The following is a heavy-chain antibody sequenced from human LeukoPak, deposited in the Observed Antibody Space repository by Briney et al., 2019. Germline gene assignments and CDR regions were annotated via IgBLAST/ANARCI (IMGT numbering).Heavy chain of an antibody. J-gene: IGHJ4*02. CDR2: ISSSGDTT. V-gene: IGHV3-23*01. D-gene: IGHD1-26*01. Sequence: PGGSLRLSCAASGFTFSSYWMSWVRQAPGKGLEWVSSISSSGDTTYYEDSVKGRFTISRDNSRNTLYLQMNSLRAEDTAIYYCAKDHFESYYYFDYWGQGTRVTVSS. CDR3: AKDHFESYYYFDY. CDR1: GFTFSSYW.